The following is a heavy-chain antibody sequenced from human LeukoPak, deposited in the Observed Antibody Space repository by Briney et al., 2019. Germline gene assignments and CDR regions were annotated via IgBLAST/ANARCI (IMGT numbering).Heavy chain of an antibody. V-gene: IGHV1-2*02. CDR1: GYTFTGYY. CDR3: ARILAAGSRYYYYGMDV. D-gene: IGHD6-13*01. J-gene: IGHJ6*02. Sequence: ASVKVSCKASGYTFTGYYMHWVRQAPGQGLEWMGWINPNSGGTNYAQKFQGRVTMTRDTSISTAYMELSRLRPDDTAVYYCARILAAGSRYYYYGMDVWGQGTTVTVSS. CDR2: INPNSGGT.